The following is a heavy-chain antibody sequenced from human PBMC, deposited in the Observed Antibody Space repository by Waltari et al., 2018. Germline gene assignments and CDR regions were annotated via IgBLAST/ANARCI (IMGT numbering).Heavy chain of an antibody. Sequence: EVQLLESGGGLVQPGGSMRLSCRGYGFTFSSHAMSWVRQATGKGLEGGSVRSDSGGSTYYADSVKGRFTISRDKSKSTLYLQINSLRVDDTAVYYCGTGEGAGYHADYFDYWGQGTLVTVSS. CDR1: GFTFSSHA. CDR2: RSDSGGST. D-gene: IGHD3-9*01. CDR3: GTGEGAGYHADYFDY. V-gene: IGHV3-23*01. J-gene: IGHJ4*02.